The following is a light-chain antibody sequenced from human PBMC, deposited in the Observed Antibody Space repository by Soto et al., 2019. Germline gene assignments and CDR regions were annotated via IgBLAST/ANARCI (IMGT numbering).Light chain of an antibody. V-gene: IGKV3-20*01. CDR3: QQYQGGQPIA. J-gene: IGKJ5*01. Sequence: IMLSQSTDTLSLGPGESPTLCSSDSLSVGSSRAWYQHKTGQAPRLLMSGASSRATGIPDRFSGSGSETDFTLTISRLEPEDFALYYCQQYQGGQPIAFGRGTRLEIK. CDR1: LSVGSSR. CDR2: GAS.